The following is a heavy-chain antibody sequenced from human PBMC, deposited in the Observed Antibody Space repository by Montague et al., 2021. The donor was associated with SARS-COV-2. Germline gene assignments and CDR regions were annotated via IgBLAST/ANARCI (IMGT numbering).Heavy chain of an antibody. V-gene: IGHV3-48*02. CDR3: ARDSGITGADDY. CDR2: ISRDSAEV. J-gene: IGHJ4*02. Sequence: SQRLSCAASGFTFSEYHMTWVRQAPGKGLQWVSYISRDSAEVYYAESVKGRFSISRDNDRSALYLQLNNLRNEDTATYYCARDSGITGADDYWGQGTLVVVSS. CDR1: GFTFSEYH. D-gene: IGHD1-14*01.